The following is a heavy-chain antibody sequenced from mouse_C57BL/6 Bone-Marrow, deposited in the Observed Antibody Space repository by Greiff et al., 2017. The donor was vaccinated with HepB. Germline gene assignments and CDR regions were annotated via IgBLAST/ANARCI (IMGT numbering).Heavy chain of an antibody. CDR3: ARDNWYYFDY. V-gene: IGHV1-64*01. CDR2: IHPNSGST. J-gene: IGHJ2*01. CDR1: GYTFTSYW. Sequence: VKLMEPGAELVKPGASVKLSCKASGYTFTSYWMHWVKQRPGQGLEWIGMIHPNSGSTNYNEKFKSKATLTVDKSSSTAYMQLSSLTSEDSAVYYCARDNWYYFDYWGQGTTLTVSS. D-gene: IGHD4-1*01.